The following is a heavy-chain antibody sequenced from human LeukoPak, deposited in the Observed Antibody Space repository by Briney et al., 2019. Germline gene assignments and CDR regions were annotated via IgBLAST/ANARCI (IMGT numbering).Heavy chain of an antibody. J-gene: IGHJ4*02. CDR2: MNPNSGNT. D-gene: IGHD6-19*01. CDR3: ASSISGIAVAGY. Sequence: ASVKVSCKAPGYTFTSYDINWVRQATGQGLEWMGWMNPNSGNTGYAQKFQGRVTMTRNTSISTAYMELSSLRSEDTAVYYCASSISGIAVAGYWGQGTLVTVSS. CDR1: GYTFTSYD. V-gene: IGHV1-8*01.